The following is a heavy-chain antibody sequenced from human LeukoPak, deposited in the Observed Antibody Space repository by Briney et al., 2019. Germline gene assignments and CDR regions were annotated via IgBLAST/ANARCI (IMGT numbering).Heavy chain of an antibody. Sequence: GGSLRLSCSASGFTVSSHYMNWVRQAPGKGLQWVSVLYSDGTTYYADSVKGRFTISRDNSRSTLYLQMNSLRAEDTAVYFCARVAYYRVTADQITDAFDVWGRGTAVTVSS. CDR2: LYSDGTT. D-gene: IGHD2-21*02. J-gene: IGHJ3*01. V-gene: IGHV3-66*01. CDR3: ARVAYYRVTADQITDAFDV. CDR1: GFTVSSHY.